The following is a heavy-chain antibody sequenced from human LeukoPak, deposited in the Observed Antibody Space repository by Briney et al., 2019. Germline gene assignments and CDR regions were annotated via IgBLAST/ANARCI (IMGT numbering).Heavy chain of an antibody. CDR2: INPINPNSDDI. V-gene: IGHV1-2*02. D-gene: IGHD6-13*01. CDR3: ARGGYSSSLYYY. J-gene: IGHJ4*02. Sequence: ASLKVSCKTSGYTFTAYYMHWVRQAPGQGLEWMGWINPINPNSDDIHYAQKFRGRVTMTRDTSISTAYVELSSLRADDTAVYYCARGGYSSSLYYYWGQGTLVTVSS. CDR1: GYTFTAYY.